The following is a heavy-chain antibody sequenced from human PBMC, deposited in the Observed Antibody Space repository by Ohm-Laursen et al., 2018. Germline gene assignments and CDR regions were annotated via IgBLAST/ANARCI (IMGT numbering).Heavy chain of an antibody. J-gene: IGHJ5*02. CDR3: AKHGRGVGATNWFDP. CDR1: GFTFSSYA. D-gene: IGHD1-26*01. Sequence: GSLRLSCAASGFTFSSYAMSWVRQAPGKGLEWVSASGGNGDGTYYADSVKGRFTISRDNSKNTLYLQMISLRTEDTAVYYCAKHGRGVGATNWFDPWGQGTLVTVSS. CDR2: SGGNGDGT. V-gene: IGHV3-23*01.